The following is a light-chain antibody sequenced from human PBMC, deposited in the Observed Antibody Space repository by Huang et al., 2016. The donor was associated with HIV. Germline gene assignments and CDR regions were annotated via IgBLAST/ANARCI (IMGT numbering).Light chain of an antibody. J-gene: IGKJ5*01. CDR1: QSVTTY. Sequence: EIVLTQSPATLSLSPGERATLSCRASQSVTTYLALYQQKPGQAPRLLINDASNRATGIPARFSGSGSGTDFTLTISSLEPEDFAVYYCQQRYDWPPITFGQGTRLEIK. V-gene: IGKV3-11*01. CDR2: DAS. CDR3: QQRYDWPPIT.